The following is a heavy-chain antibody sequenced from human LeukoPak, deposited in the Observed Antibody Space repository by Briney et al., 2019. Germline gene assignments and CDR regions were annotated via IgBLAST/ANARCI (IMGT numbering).Heavy chain of an antibody. D-gene: IGHD2-2*01. V-gene: IGHV1-2*02. CDR1: GYTFTGSY. J-gene: IGHJ6*01. Sequence: ASVKVSCKASGYTFTGSYMHWVRHAPGQGLEWMGWINPNSGGTNYAQKFQGRVTMTRDTSISTAYMELSRLRSDDTAVYYCARGEYCSSTSCYPGGVYYYYGMDVWGQGTTVTVCS. CDR2: INPNSGGT. CDR3: ARGEYCSSTSCYPGGVYYYYGMDV.